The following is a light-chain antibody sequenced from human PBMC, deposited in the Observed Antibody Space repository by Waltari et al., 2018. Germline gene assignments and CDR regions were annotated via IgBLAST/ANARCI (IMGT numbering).Light chain of an antibody. CDR1: QGVNNNN. CDR3: QQHGNLPAA. CDR2: GAS. V-gene: IGKV3-20*01. J-gene: IGKJ1*01. Sequence: EIVLTQSPGTASLSPGERATLSCRASQGVNNNNLAWYQQKPGQAPRLVIYGASSMATGIPDRFRGGGSGTDFSLTISRLEPEDVAVYYCQQHGNLPAAFGPGTKVEIK.